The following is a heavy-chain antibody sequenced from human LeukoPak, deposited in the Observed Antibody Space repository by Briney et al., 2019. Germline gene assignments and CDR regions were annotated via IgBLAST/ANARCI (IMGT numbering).Heavy chain of an antibody. CDR2: ISGSGAST. CDR3: AKDVGKWESLHFFDY. CDR1: GFTFSTNA. V-gene: IGHV3-23*01. D-gene: IGHD1-26*01. J-gene: IGHJ4*02. Sequence: PGGSLRLSCLTPGFTFSTNAMSWVGQAPGKGLEWISGISGSGASTYYADSLTGRFTISKDNSRNTLYLQMNSLRGDDTAVYYCAKDVGKWESLHFFDYGGQGTLVTVSS.